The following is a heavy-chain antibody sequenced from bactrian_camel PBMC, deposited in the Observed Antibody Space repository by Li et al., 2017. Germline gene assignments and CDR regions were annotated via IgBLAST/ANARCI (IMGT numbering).Heavy chain of an antibody. CDR1: LDSSSARC. V-gene: IGHV3-2*01. D-gene: IGHD4*01. CDR3: AADTDYVGWVFGY. Sequence: HVQLVESGGASAQPGGSLTLSCAAPLDSSSARCMGWFRQAPGKGLEWVSSIYTGGGSTYYADSVKGRFTISKDNAKNTLYLQMNSLKPEDTAVYYCAADTDYVGWVFGYWGQGTQVTVS. CDR2: IYTGGGST. J-gene: IGHJ6*01.